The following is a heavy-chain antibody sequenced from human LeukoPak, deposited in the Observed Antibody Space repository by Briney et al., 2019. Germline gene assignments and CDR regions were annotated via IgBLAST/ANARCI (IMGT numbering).Heavy chain of an antibody. D-gene: IGHD1-26*01. Sequence: MTSETLSLTCTVSGDSISSGDYYWSWIRQPAGKGLEWIGRISSSGSTNYNPSLKSRVTISVDTSKNQFSLKLSSVTAADTAVYYCASLKTNIVGATIDYFDYWGQGTLVTVSS. J-gene: IGHJ4*02. CDR3: ASLKTNIVGATIDYFDY. CDR1: GDSISSGDYY. V-gene: IGHV4-61*02. CDR2: ISSSGST.